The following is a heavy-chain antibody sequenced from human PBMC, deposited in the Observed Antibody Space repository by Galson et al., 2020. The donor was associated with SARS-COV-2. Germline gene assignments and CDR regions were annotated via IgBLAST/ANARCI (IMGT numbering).Heavy chain of an antibody. V-gene: IGHV3-23*01. J-gene: IGHJ4*02. CDR2: IGNDGFLT. Sequence: GESLKISCVGSGFDVGYHTMTWIRQAPGKGLEWVSTIGNDGFLTYYRDSVKGRFTISRDSSRQTLYLHMDTLRADYTATYYCAVFIAGLPYWGQGTLVTVSS. CDR3: AVFIAGLPY. CDR1: GFDVGYHT. D-gene: IGHD2-15*01.